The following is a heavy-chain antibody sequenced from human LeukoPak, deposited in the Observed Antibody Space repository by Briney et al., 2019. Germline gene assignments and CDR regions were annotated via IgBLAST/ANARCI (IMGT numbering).Heavy chain of an antibody. Sequence: GGSLRLSRAASGFTFSSYAMHWVRQAPGKGLEWVAVISYDGSNKYYADSVKGRFTISRDNSKNTLYLQMNSLRAEDTAVYYCARRRDSSCYFDGWGHGALVT. V-gene: IGHV3-30-3*01. CDR3: ARRRDSSCYFDG. J-gene: IGHJ4*01. D-gene: IGHD3-22*01. CDR1: GFTFSSYA. CDR2: ISYDGSNK.